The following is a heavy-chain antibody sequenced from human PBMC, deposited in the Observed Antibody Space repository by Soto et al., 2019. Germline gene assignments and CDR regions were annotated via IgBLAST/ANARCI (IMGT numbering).Heavy chain of an antibody. CDR1: GFTFSSYA. V-gene: IGHV3-23*01. CDR3: AKEVINMVRGVINSFYGMDV. Sequence: GGSLRLSCAASGFTFSSYAMSWVRQAPGKGLEWVSAISGSGGSTYYADSVKGRFTISRDNSKNTLYLQMNSLRAEDTAVYYCAKEVINMVRGVINSFYGMDVWGQGTTVNVSS. D-gene: IGHD3-10*01. J-gene: IGHJ6*02. CDR2: ISGSGGST.